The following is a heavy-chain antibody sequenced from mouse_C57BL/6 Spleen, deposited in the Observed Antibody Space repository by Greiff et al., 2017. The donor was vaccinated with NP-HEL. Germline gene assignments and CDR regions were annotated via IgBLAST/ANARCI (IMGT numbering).Heavy chain of an antibody. Sequence: ESGPGLVKPSQSLSLTCSVTGYSITSGYYWNWIRQFPGNKLEWMGYISYDGSNNYNPSLKNRISITRDTSKNQFFLKLNSVTTEDTATYYCARDPVAYWGQGTLVTVSA. J-gene: IGHJ3*01. V-gene: IGHV3-6*01. CDR2: ISYDGSN. CDR1: GYSITSGYY. CDR3: ARDPVAY.